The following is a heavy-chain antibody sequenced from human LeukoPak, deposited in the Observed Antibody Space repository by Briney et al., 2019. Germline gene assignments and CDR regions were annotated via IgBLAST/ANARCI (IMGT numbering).Heavy chain of an antibody. CDR1: GGSYSGYY. D-gene: IGHD1-26*01. J-gene: IGHJ6*02. CDR3: ARTSTWGYYYYGMDV. V-gene: IGHV4-34*01. CDR2: INHSGST. Sequence: SETLSLTCAVYGGSYSGYYWSWIRQPPGKGLEWIGEINHSGSTNYNPSLKSRVTISVDTSKNQSSLKLSSVTAADTAVYYCARTSTWGYYYYGMDVWGQGTTVTVSS.